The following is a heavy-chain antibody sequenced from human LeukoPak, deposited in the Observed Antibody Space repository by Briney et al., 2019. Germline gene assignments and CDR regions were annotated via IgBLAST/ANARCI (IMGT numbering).Heavy chain of an antibody. CDR1: GGSFSGCY. V-gene: IGHV4-34*01. CDR2: INHSGST. D-gene: IGHD4-17*01. CDR3: ARITVTTTPDDY. J-gene: IGHJ4*02. Sequence: PSETLSLTCAVYGGSFSGCYWSWIRQPPGKGLEWIGEINHSGSTNYNPSLKSRVTISVDTSKNQFSLKLSSVTAADTAVYYCARITVTTTPDDYWGQGTLVTVSS.